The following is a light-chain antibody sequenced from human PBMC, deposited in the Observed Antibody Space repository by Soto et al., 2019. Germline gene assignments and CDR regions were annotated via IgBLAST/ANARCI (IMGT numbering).Light chain of an antibody. J-gene: IGKJ2*01. Sequence: EIVLTQSPRTLSLSPGESVALSCRASQTLTSSYLAWYQQKPGQAPRLLIYGASSRATGIPVRFSGSGSGTEFTLTISSLQSEDFAVYYCQQYYKWPPETFGQGTKVDIK. CDR3: QQYYKWPPET. V-gene: IGKV3-15*01. CDR2: GAS. CDR1: QTLTSSY.